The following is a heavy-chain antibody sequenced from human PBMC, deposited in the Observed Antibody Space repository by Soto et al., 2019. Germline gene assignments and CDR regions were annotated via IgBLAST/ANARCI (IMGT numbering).Heavy chain of an antibody. CDR3: ATDTAMVTGFDY. Sequence: GASVKVSCKVSGYTLTELSMHWVRQAPGKGLEWMGGFDPEDGETIYAQKFQGRVTMTEDTSTDTAYMELSSLRSEDTAVYYCATDTAMVTGFDYWGQGTLVTVSS. J-gene: IGHJ4*02. D-gene: IGHD5-18*01. CDR2: FDPEDGET. CDR1: GYTLTELS. V-gene: IGHV1-24*01.